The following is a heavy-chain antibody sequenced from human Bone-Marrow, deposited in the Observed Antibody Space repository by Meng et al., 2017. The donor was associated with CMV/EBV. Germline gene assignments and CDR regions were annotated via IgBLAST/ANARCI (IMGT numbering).Heavy chain of an antibody. V-gene: IGHV4-39*01. CDR1: GGSISSSSYY. J-gene: IGHJ4*02. CDR3: ARVPAFWGNSGYL. D-gene: IGHD5-12*01. Sequence: GSLRLSCTVSGGSISSSSYYWGWIRQPPGKGLEWIGSIYYSGSTYYNPSLKSRVTISVDTSKNQFSLKLSSVTAADTAVYYCARVPAFWGNSGYLWGQGTLVTVSS. CDR2: IYYSGST.